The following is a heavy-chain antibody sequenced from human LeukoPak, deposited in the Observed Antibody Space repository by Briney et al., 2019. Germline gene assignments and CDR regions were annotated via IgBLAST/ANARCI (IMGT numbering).Heavy chain of an antibody. CDR2: ISGSGGST. D-gene: IGHD6-13*01. CDR1: GFTFSSYA. J-gene: IGHJ4*02. CDR3: AKGSIAAAGSGVGDY. V-gene: IGHV3-23*01. Sequence: PGGSLRLSCAASGFTFSSYAMSWVRQAPGKGLEWVSTISGSGGSTYYADSVEGRFTISRDNSKNTLYVQMNSLRAEDTAVYYCAKGSIAAAGSGVGDYWGQGTLVTVSS.